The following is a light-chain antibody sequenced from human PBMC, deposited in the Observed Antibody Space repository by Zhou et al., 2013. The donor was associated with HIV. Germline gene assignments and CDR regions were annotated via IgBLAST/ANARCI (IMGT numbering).Light chain of an antibody. J-gene: IGKJ2*01. V-gene: IGKV1-39*01. Sequence: DTQMTQSPSSLSASVGDRVTITCRASQSISSSLNWFQQKPGKAPQLLISGASTLQSGVPSRFSGSGSGTDFTLTISSLQPEDFASYYCQQSYSTPYTFGQGTNLEIK. CDR2: GAS. CDR3: QQSYSTPYT. CDR1: QSISSS.